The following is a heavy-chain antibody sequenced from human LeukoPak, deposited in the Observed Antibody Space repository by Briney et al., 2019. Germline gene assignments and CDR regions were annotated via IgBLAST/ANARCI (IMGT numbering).Heavy chain of an antibody. CDR1: GFTIRDYY. CDR2: ISNSGGNT. V-gene: IGHV3-11*01. J-gene: IGHJ3*02. CDR3: ARAIYDGFDI. Sequence: GSLRLSCTASGFTIRDYYMTWIRQAPGKGLDWVSYISNSGGNTYYADSVKGRFTISRDNVKNSLFLQMNSLRVEDTAVYYCARAIYDGFDIWGQGKMVTVFS.